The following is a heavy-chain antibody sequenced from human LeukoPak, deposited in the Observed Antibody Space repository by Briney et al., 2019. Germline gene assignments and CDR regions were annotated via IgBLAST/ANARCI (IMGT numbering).Heavy chain of an antibody. CDR1: GDSVSSNSAA. J-gene: IGHJ4*02. CDR3: ARDGEGGLDYFDY. D-gene: IGHD3-16*01. V-gene: IGHV6-1*01. Sequence: SQTLSLTCAISGDSVSSNSAAWSWIRQSPSRGLEWLGRTYFRSKWYTDYAVSVKSRIIINPDTSKNQFSLQLNSVTPEDTAVYYCARDGEGGLDYFDYWGQGTLVTVSS. CDR2: TYFRSKWYT.